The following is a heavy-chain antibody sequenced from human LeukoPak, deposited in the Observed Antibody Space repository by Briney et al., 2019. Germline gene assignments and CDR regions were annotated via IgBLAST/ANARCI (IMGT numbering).Heavy chain of an antibody. CDR3: GRGGMGEYTGYDDF. Sequence: GGSLRLSCAASGFTFSDYYMSWIRQAPGKGLVWVSYISSSGSTIYYADSVRGRFTISRDNAKNSLFLQMNSLRAEDTAVYYCGRGGMGEYTGYDDFWGQGTLVTVSS. CDR1: GFTFSDYY. V-gene: IGHV3-11*04. D-gene: IGHD5-12*01. J-gene: IGHJ4*02. CDR2: ISSSGSTI.